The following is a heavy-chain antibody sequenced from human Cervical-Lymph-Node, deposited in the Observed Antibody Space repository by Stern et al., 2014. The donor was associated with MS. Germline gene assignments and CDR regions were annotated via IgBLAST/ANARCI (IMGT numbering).Heavy chain of an antibody. CDR1: GFTFSSYG. Sequence: HLVESGGGVVQPGRSLRLSCAASGFTFSSYGMNWVRQAPGKGLEWVAVIWYDGSNEYYADSVKGRFTISRDNSKNTLSLQMSSLRAEDTAVYYCARTRGNAYYHNGMDVWGQGTTVTVSS. CDR2: IWYDGSNE. CDR3: ARTRGNAYYHNGMDV. D-gene: IGHD2-8*01. V-gene: IGHV3-33*01. J-gene: IGHJ6*02.